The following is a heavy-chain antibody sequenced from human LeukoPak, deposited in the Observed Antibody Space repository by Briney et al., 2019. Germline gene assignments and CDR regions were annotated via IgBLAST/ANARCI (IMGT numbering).Heavy chain of an antibody. D-gene: IGHD3-9*01. CDR3: ASQDYDILTGYRY. J-gene: IGHJ4*02. CDR2: MSGSGGNT. Sequence: AMSGSGGNTHYADSVKGRFTISRDNAKNSLYLQMNSLRAEDTAVYYCASQDYDILTGYRYWGQGTLVTVSP. V-gene: IGHV3-23*01.